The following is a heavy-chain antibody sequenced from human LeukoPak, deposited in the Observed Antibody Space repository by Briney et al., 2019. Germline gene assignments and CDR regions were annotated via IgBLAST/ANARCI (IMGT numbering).Heavy chain of an antibody. CDR1: GFTFSSYG. D-gene: IGHD4-17*01. CDR2: IWYDGSNK. V-gene: IGHV3-33*01. CDR3: ARDRGDYAFDY. J-gene: IGHJ4*02. Sequence: PAGGSLRLSCAASGFTFSSYGMHWVRQAPGKGLEWVAVIWYDGSNKYYADSVKGRFTIPRDNSKNTLYLQMNSLRAEDTAVYYCARDRGDYAFDYWGQGILVTVSS.